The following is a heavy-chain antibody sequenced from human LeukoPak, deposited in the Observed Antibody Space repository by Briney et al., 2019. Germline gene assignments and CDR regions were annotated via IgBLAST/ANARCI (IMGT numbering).Heavy chain of an antibody. J-gene: IGHJ4*02. Sequence: GGSLRLSCAASGFTFSSYGMHWVRQAPGKGLEWVAVISYDGSNKYYADSVKGRFTISRDNSKNTLYLQMNSLRAEDTAVYYCAKTGGTAAGPYYIDYWGQGTLVTVSS. CDR1: GFTFSSYG. D-gene: IGHD6-13*01. CDR3: AKTGGTAAGPYYIDY. V-gene: IGHV3-30*18. CDR2: ISYDGSNK.